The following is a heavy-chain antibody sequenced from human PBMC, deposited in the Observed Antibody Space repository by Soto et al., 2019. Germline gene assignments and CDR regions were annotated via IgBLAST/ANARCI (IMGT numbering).Heavy chain of an antibody. D-gene: IGHD4-17*01. CDR2: IYYSGST. Sequence: SETLSLTCTVSGGSISSSSYYWGWIRQPPGKGLEWIGSIYYSGSTYYNPSLKSRVTISVDTSKNQFSLKLSSVTAADTAVYYCATLYGDYVSYWGQGTLITVSS. CDR1: GGSISSSSYY. CDR3: ATLYGDYVSY. J-gene: IGHJ4*02. V-gene: IGHV4-39*01.